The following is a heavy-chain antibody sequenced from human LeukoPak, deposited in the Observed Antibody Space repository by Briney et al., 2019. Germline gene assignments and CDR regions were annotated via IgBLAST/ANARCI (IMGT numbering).Heavy chain of an antibody. Sequence: GGSLRLSCAASGFTFSSYAMHWVRQAPGKGLEWVAVISYDGSNKYYADSVKGRFTISRDNSKNTLYLQMNSLRAEDTAVYYCARSSGYYRHFDYWGQGTLVTVSS. CDR3: ARSSGYYRHFDY. CDR2: ISYDGSNK. D-gene: IGHD3-22*01. V-gene: IGHV3-30-3*01. J-gene: IGHJ4*02. CDR1: GFTFSSYA.